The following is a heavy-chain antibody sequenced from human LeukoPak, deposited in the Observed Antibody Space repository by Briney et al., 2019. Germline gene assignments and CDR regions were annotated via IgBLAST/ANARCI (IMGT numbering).Heavy chain of an antibody. Sequence: GGSLRLSCAASAFIDSADYMSWVRQAPGKGLEWVSLIYDGARTYYPDSVKGRFSISRDSSQNTLYLQMNCLRIEDTAVYYCARGAGYPFYMDVWGKGTTVTVSS. CDR3: ARGAGYPFYMDV. CDR1: AFIDSADY. D-gene: IGHD5-18*01. J-gene: IGHJ6*03. CDR2: IYDGART. V-gene: IGHV3-66*02.